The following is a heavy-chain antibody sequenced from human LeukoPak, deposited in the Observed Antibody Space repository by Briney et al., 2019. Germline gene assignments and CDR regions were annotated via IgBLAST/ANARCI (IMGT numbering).Heavy chain of an antibody. Sequence: SETLSLTCTISGGSISTTSYYWGWIRQPPGKGLEWITSINYSGDTYYNPSLKSRVTTSVDTSKNQFSLELRFVTAADTAVYYCTRGGLYYDSRALGYWGQGTLVTVSS. J-gene: IGHJ4*02. CDR1: GGSISTTSYY. D-gene: IGHD3-22*01. CDR3: TRGGLYYDSRALGY. V-gene: IGHV4-39*01. CDR2: INYSGDT.